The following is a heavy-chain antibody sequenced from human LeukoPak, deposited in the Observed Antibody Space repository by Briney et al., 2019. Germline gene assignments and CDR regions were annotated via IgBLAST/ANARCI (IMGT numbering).Heavy chain of an antibody. Sequence: ASVKVSCKASGHNFTRYGINWVRQAPGQGLEWMGWISAYNGNTNYAQKVQGRVTMTTDTSTNTAYMELRSLRSDDTAVYYCARGGGVAAAGTNFDYWGQGTLVTVSS. J-gene: IGHJ4*02. D-gene: IGHD6-13*01. CDR2: ISAYNGNT. V-gene: IGHV1-18*01. CDR1: GHNFTRYG. CDR3: ARGGGVAAAGTNFDY.